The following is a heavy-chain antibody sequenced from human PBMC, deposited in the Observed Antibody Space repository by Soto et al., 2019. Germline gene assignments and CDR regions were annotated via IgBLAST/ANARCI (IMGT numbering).Heavy chain of an antibody. CDR3: TTDPAIGYCSNTSCYIIGNLDYYYYAMDV. V-gene: IGHV3-15*01. D-gene: IGHD2-2*02. Sequence: GGSLRLSCAASGFTFSNAWMSWVRQAPGKGLEWVGRIKSKTDGGTTDYAAPVKGRFTISRDDSKNTLYLQMNSLKTEDTAVYYCTTDPAIGYCSNTSCYIIGNLDYYYYAMDVWGQGTTVTVSS. CDR2: IKSKTDGGTT. CDR1: GFTFSNAW. J-gene: IGHJ6*02.